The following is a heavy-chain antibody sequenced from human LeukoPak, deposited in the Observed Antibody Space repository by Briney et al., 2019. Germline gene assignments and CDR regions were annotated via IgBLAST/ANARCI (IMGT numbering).Heavy chain of an antibody. CDR1: GYTFTSYD. J-gene: IGHJ5*02. D-gene: IGHD5-18*01. CDR3: ALSYVDWFDP. CDR2: MNPNSGNT. V-gene: IGHV1-8*01. Sequence: ASVKVSCKASGYTFTSYDINWVRQATGQGLEWMGWMNPNSGNTSYAQKFQGRVTMTRNTSISTAYMELSSLRSEDTAVYYCALSYVDWFDPWGQGTLVTVSS.